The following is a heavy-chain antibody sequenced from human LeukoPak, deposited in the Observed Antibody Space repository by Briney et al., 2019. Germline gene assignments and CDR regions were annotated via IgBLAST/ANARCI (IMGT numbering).Heavy chain of an antibody. CDR3: ARHLGTYSDH. Sequence: GGSLRLSCAASGFTFSGYWMYWVRQAPGRGLVWVSLINSDGSSTNYADSVKGRFTISRDNAKNTLYLQVNSLRADDTAVYYCARHLGTYSDHWGQGTLVTVSS. D-gene: IGHD7-27*01. J-gene: IGHJ4*02. CDR2: INSDGSST. CDR1: GFTFSGYW. V-gene: IGHV3-74*01.